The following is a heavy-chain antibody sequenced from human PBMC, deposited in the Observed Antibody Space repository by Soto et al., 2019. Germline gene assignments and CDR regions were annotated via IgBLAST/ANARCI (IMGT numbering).Heavy chain of an antibody. CDR1: GYTFTSYG. D-gene: IGHD3-9*01. Sequence: GASVKVSCKASGYTFTSYGISWVRQAPGQGLEWMGWISAYNGNTNYAQKLQGRVTMTTDTSTSTAYMELRSLRSDDTAVYYCAMGYDILTGRRVVWFDPWGQGTLVTVSS. CDR2: ISAYNGNT. V-gene: IGHV1-18*01. J-gene: IGHJ5*02. CDR3: AMGYDILTGRRVVWFDP.